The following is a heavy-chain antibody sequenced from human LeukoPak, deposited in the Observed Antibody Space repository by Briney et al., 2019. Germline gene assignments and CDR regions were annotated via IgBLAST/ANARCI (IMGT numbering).Heavy chain of an antibody. CDR1: GFTFSSHW. CDR3: ARERMGSSGHFEY. CDR2: IKQDGSEK. D-gene: IGHD3-22*01. V-gene: IGHV3-7*01. J-gene: IGHJ4*02. Sequence: PGGSLRLSCAASGFTFSSHWMSWVRQAPGKGLEWVANIKQDGSEKYFVDSVKGRFTISRDNAKNSLYLQMNSLRAEDTAVYYGARERMGSSGHFEYWGQGTLVTVSS.